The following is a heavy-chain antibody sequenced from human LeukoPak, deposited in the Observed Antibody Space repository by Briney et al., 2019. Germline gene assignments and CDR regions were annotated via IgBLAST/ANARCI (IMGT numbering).Heavy chain of an antibody. D-gene: IGHD2-15*01. CDR1: GLTFSSYD. V-gene: IGHV3-13*04. CDR2: IGTAGDT. CDR3: ARGGSGHFDF. J-gene: IGHJ3*01. Sequence: GGSLRLSCAASGLTFSSYDMHWVRQATGKGLEWVAAIGTAGDTYYPGSVKGRFTISRENAKNSLFLQMNSLRAGDTAVYYCARGGSGHFDFWGQGSVVTVSS.